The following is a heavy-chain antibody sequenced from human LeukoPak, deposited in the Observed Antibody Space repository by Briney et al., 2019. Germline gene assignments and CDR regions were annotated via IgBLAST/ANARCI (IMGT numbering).Heavy chain of an antibody. CDR2: LYPSGST. V-gene: IGHV4-4*07. D-gene: IGHD3-10*01. CDR3: ARGVRFGELPWFDP. CDR1: GGSINRYY. Sequence: PSETLSLTCSVSGGSINRYYWSWIRQPAGKGLEWIGRLYPSGSTNYNPSLKSRVTISVDTSKNQFSLKLSSVTAADTAVYYCARGVRFGELPWFDPWGQGTLVTVSS. J-gene: IGHJ5*02.